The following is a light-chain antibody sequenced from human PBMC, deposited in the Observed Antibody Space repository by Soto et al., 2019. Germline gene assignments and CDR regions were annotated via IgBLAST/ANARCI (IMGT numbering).Light chain of an antibody. J-gene: IGLJ2*01. CDR3: QSYDSSTVV. CDR2: EDN. CDR1: SGSIASNY. V-gene: IGLV6-57*03. Sequence: NFMLTQPDSVSESPGKTVTISCTRSSGSIASNYVQWYQQRPGSAPTTVIYEDNQRPSGVPDRFSGSIDSSSNSASLTISGLKTEDEADYYCQSYDSSTVVFGGGTQVTVL.